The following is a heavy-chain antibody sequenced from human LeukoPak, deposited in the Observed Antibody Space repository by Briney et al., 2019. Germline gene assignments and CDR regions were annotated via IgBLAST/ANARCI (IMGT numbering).Heavy chain of an antibody. CDR2: IYSGGST. Sequence: GGSLRLSCAASGFTFSNAWMSWVRQAPGKGLEWVSVIYSGGSTYYADSVKGRFTISRDNSKNTLYLQMNSLRAEDTAVYYCAITQIPYYYDSSGYSGAFDIWGQGTMVTVSS. J-gene: IGHJ3*02. CDR3: AITQIPYYYDSSGYSGAFDI. D-gene: IGHD3-22*01. CDR1: GFTFSNAW. V-gene: IGHV3-66*01.